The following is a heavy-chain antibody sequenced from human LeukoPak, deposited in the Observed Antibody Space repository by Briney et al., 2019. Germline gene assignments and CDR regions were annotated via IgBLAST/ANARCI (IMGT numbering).Heavy chain of an antibody. CDR3: ARDINDYGDYEGLDY. D-gene: IGHD4-17*01. Sequence: GGSLRLSCAASGFTFSSYAMSWVRQAPGKGLEWVSAISGSGGSTYYADSVKGRFTISRDNSKNTLYLQMNSLRAEDTAVYYCARDINDYGDYEGLDYWGQGTLVTVSS. V-gene: IGHV3-23*01. CDR2: ISGSGGST. CDR1: GFTFSSYA. J-gene: IGHJ4*02.